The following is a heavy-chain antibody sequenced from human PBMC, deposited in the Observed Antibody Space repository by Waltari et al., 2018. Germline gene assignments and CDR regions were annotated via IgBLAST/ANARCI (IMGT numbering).Heavy chain of an antibody. J-gene: IGHJ4*02. CDR1: GFTFGRYA. D-gene: IGHD6-13*01. Sequence: EVQLLEAGGGLVQPGGSLRLACAGSGFTFGRYAMSWVRQAPGKGLEWVSAISGSGGSTYYADSVKGRFTISRDNSKNTLYLQMNSLRAEDTAVYYCAKVGREQQHNWGQGTLVTVSS. CDR2: ISGSGGST. CDR3: AKVGREQQHN. V-gene: IGHV3-23*01.